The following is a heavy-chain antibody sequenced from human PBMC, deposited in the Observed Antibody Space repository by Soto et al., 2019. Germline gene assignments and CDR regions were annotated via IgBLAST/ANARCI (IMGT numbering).Heavy chain of an antibody. CDR1: GFTFSSYS. D-gene: IGHD2-15*01. CDR2: ISSSSSYI. J-gene: IGHJ3*02. V-gene: IGHV3-21*01. Sequence: GGSLRLSCAASGFTFSSYSMNWVRQAPGKGLEWVSSISSSSSYIYYADSVKGRFTISRDNAKNSLYLQMNSLRAEDTAVYYCLACSGGSCYSSPPDAFDIWGQGTMVTVSS. CDR3: LACSGGSCYSSPPDAFDI.